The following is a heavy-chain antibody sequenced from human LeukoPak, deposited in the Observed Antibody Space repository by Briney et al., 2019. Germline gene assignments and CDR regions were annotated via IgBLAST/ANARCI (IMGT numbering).Heavy chain of an antibody. V-gene: IGHV3-21*01. CDR3: ARDPNYYGSGSYSRMDV. CDR2: ISSSSSYI. Sequence: GGSLRLSCAASGFTFSSYSMNWVRQAPGKGLEWASSISSSSSYIYYADSVKGRFTISRDNAKNSLYLQMNSLRAEDTAVYYCARDPNYYGSGSYSRMDVWGKGTTVTASS. CDR1: GFTFSSYS. J-gene: IGHJ6*04. D-gene: IGHD3-10*01.